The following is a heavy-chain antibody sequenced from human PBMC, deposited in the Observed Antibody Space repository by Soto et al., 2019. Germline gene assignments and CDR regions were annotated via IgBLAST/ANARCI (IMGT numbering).Heavy chain of an antibody. CDR2: ISYDGSNK. V-gene: IGHV3-30-3*01. CDR3: ARDPIFGVFTTLFNWFVP. J-gene: IGHJ5*02. Sequence: GGSLILSCAASGFTFSSYAMHGVRQAPGKGLEWVAVISYDGSNKYYADSVKGRFTISRDNSKNTLYLQMNSLRAEDTAVYYCARDPIFGVFTTLFNWFVPWGQGSLFTVSS. D-gene: IGHD3-3*01. CDR1: GFTFSSYA.